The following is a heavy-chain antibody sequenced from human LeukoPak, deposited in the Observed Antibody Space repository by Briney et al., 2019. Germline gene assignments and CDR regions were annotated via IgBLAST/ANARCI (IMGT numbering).Heavy chain of an antibody. J-gene: IGHJ5*02. V-gene: IGHV3-30*04. Sequence: GGSLRLSCAASGFTFSSYAMHWVRQAPGKGLEWVAVISYDGSNKYYADSVKGRFTISRDNSKNTLYLQMNSLRAEDTAVYCCASPGSYWNNWFDPWGQGTLVTVSS. CDR2: ISYDGSNK. CDR3: ASPGSYWNNWFDP. CDR1: GFTFSSYA. D-gene: IGHD1-26*01.